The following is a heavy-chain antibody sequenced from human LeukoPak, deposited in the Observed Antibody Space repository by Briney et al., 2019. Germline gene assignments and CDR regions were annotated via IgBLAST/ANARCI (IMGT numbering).Heavy chain of an antibody. CDR3: ARGDSPQDAFDI. CDR2: ISYDGSNK. J-gene: IGHJ3*02. CDR1: GFTFSSYA. D-gene: IGHD2-15*01. Sequence: PGGSLRLSCAASGFTFSSYAMHWVRQAPGKGLEWVAVISYDGSNKYYADSVKGRFTISRDNSKNTLYLQMNSLRAEDTAVYYCARGDSPQDAFDIWGQGTMVTVSS. V-gene: IGHV3-30-3*01.